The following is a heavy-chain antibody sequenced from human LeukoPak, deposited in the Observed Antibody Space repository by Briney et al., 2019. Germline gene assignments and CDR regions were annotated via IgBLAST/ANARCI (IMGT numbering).Heavy chain of an antibody. Sequence: PGGSLRLSCAASGLTLSSYAMSWVRQAPGKGLEWVSAISGSGGSTYYADSVKGRFTISRDNAKNSLYLQMNSLRAEDTAVYYCARGYCSSTSCYFHYYYYYGMDVWGQGTTVTVSS. CDR3: ARGYCSSTSCYFHYYYYYGMDV. V-gene: IGHV3-23*01. D-gene: IGHD2-2*01. CDR2: ISGSGGST. J-gene: IGHJ6*02. CDR1: GLTLSSYA.